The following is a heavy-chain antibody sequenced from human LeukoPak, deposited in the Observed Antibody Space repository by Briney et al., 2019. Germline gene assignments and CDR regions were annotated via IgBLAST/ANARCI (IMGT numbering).Heavy chain of an antibody. D-gene: IGHD6-19*01. J-gene: IGHJ1*01. CDR1: GVSLSGYY. V-gene: IGHV4-34*01. CDR3: ARSRYSSGWSPFQH. CDR2: INHSGST. Sequence: SETLSLTCAVYGVSLSGYYWSWNRQPPGKGLEWIGEINHSGSTNYNPSLKSRVTISVDTSKNQFSLKLSSVTAADTAVYYCARSRYSSGWSPFQHWGQGTLVTVSS.